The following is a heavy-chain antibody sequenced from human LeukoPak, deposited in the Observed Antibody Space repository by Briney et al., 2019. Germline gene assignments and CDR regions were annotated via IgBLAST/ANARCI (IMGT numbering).Heavy chain of an antibody. CDR2: VNPDGSST. J-gene: IGHJ1*01. V-gene: IGHV3-74*01. Sequence: PGGSLRLSCAASGFTFSSYWMHWVRQAPGKGPVWVSRVNPDGSSTYYADSVKGRFTISRDNAKNSLDLQMNSLKVEDTAVYYCATPAAGPGAEYSLYWGQGTLVIVSS. CDR3: ATPAAGPGAEYSLY. CDR1: GFTFSSYW. D-gene: IGHD6-13*01.